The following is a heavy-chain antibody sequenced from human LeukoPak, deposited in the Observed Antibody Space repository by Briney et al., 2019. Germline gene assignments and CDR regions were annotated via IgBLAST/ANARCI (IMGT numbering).Heavy chain of an antibody. CDR3: AREGSITMVRGVIRNGMDV. Sequence: ASVKVSCKASGYTFTGYYMHWVRQAPGQGLEWMGWINPNSGGTNYAQKFQGWVTMTRDTSISTAYMELSRLRSDDTAVYYCAREGSITMVRGVIRNGMDVWGQGTTVTVSS. J-gene: IGHJ6*02. D-gene: IGHD3-10*01. V-gene: IGHV1-2*04. CDR1: GYTFTGYY. CDR2: INPNSGGT.